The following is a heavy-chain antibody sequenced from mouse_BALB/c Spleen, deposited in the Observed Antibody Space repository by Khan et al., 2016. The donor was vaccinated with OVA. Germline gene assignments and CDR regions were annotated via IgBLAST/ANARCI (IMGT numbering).Heavy chain of an antibody. CDR1: GFTFSDYY. CDR2: ISDGGRYT. V-gene: IGHV5-4*02. D-gene: IGHD2-13*01. CDR3: ARGYYGDPFAY. J-gene: IGHJ3*01. Sequence: EVELVESGGGLVKPGGSLKLSCAASGFTFSDYYMYWVRQTPGKRLEWVATISDGGRYTYYPDSVKGRFTISRADAKNNLYLQMSSLKSEDTAMYYCARGYYGDPFAYWGQGTLVTVSA.